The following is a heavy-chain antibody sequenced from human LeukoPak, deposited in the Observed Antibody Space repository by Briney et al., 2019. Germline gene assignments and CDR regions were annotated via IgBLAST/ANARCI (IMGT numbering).Heavy chain of an antibody. CDR1: GYTFTSYY. CDR2: INPSGGST. Sequence: GASVKVSCKASGYTFTSYYMHWVRQAPGQGLEWMGIINPSGGSTSYAQKFQGRVTIIADESTTTPYMELSSLRSEDTAVYYCARSVRATTQVLWKFDYWGQGTLVTVSS. CDR3: ARSVRATTQVLWKFDY. D-gene: IGHD2-2*01. J-gene: IGHJ4*02. V-gene: IGHV1-46*01.